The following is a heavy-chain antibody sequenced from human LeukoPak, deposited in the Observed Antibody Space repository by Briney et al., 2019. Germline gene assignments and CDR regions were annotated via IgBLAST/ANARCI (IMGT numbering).Heavy chain of an antibody. CDR3: VKSGHYYGSGSYYNTDYYYGMDV. CDR2: IKPDGSEK. D-gene: IGHD3-10*01. CDR1: GLTFSGYW. V-gene: IGHV3-7*02. J-gene: IGHJ6*02. Sequence: PGQSLRLPCAASGLTFSGYWMNWVRQAPGKGLEWVANIKPDGSEKYYVDSVKGRFTISRDNAKNSLYLQMTSRRAEDTAVYYCVKSGHYYGSGSYYNTDYYYGMDVWGQGTTVTVSS.